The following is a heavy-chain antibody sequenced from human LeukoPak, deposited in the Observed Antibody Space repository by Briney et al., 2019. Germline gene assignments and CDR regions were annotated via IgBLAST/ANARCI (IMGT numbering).Heavy chain of an antibody. CDR2: IYYSGST. D-gene: IGHD3-10*01. CDR1: GGSISSSSYY. V-gene: IGHV4-39*07. Sequence: SETLSLTCTVSGGSISSSSYYWGWIRQPPGKGLEWIGSIYYSGSTYYNPSLKSRVTISVDTSKNQFSLKLSSVTAADTAVYYCARISYGSIDYWGQGTLVTVSS. J-gene: IGHJ4*02. CDR3: ARISYGSIDY.